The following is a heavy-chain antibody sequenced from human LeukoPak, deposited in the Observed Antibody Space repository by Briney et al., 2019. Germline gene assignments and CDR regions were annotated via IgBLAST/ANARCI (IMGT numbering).Heavy chain of an antibody. CDR3: ARGIAAAFVY. CDR1: GGSFSGYY. V-gene: IGHV4-34*01. D-gene: IGHD6-13*01. Sequence: SETLSLTCAVYGGSFSGYYWSWIRQPPGKGLEWIGEINHSGSTNYNPSLKSRVTISADTSKNQFSLKLSSVTAADTAVYYCARGIAAAFVYWGQGTLVTVSS. J-gene: IGHJ4*02. CDR2: INHSGST.